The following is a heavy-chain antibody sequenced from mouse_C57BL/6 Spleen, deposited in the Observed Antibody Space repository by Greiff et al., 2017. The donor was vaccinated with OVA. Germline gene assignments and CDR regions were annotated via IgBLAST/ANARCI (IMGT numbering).Heavy chain of an antibody. Sequence: EVKLVESGGGLVKPGGSLKLSCAASGFTFSDYGMHWVRQAPEKGLEWVAYISSGSSTIYYADTVKGRCTISRDNAKNTLFLQMTSLRSEDTAMYYCAGGVRRGFDYWGQGTTLTVSS. CDR3: AGGVRRGFDY. CDR1: GFTFSDYG. J-gene: IGHJ2*01. V-gene: IGHV5-17*01. D-gene: IGHD2-14*01. CDR2: ISSGSSTI.